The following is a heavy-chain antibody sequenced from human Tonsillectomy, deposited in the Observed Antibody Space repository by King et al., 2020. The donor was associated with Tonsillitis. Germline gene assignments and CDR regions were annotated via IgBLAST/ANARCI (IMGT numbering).Heavy chain of an antibody. CDR2: IKHSGST. D-gene: IGHD1-26*01. Sequence: VQLQQWGAGLLKPSETLSLTCAVYGGSFSGYYWSWIRQPPGKGLEWIGEIKHSGSTNYNPSLKSRVTISVDTSKNQFSLRLRSVTAADTAVYYCARGAVGGSYPLDYWGQGTLVTVSS. V-gene: IGHV4-34*01. CDR3: ARGAVGGSYPLDY. J-gene: IGHJ4*02. CDR1: GGSFSGYY.